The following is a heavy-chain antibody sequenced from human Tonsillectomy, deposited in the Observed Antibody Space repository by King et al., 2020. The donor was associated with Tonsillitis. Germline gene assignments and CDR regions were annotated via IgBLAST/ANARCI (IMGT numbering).Heavy chain of an antibody. Sequence: VQLVESGGGLVQPGGSLRLSCAASGFTFSDYSMNWVRQAPGKGLEWVSYISSSSSIIYYADSVKGRFTISRDNAKNSLYLQMNSLRAEDTAVYYCAREGAGYYDSSGYFIYYYGMDVWGQGTTVTVSS. D-gene: IGHD3-22*01. CDR1: GFTFSDYS. CDR3: AREGAGYYDSSGYFIYYYGMDV. CDR2: ISSSSSII. V-gene: IGHV3-48*04. J-gene: IGHJ6*02.